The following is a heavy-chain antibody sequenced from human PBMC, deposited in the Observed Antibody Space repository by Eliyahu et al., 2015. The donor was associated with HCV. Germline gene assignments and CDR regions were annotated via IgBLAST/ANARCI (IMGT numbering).Heavy chain of an antibody. V-gene: IGHV3-11*01. CDR3: ARGEYYDFRPVTDPFDY. CDR1: GFTFSDYY. Sequence: QVQLVESGGGLVKPGGSLRLSCXASGFTFSDYYMSWIRQAPGKGLGWVSYISXSGSTIYYADSVKGRFTISRDNAKNSLYLQMNSLRAEDTAVYYCARGEYYDFRPVTDPFDYWGQGTLVTVSS. CDR2: ISXSGSTI. J-gene: IGHJ4*02. D-gene: IGHD3-3*01.